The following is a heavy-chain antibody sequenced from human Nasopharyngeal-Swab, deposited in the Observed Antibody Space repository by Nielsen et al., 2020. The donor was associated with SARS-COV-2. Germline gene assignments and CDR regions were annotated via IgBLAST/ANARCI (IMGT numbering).Heavy chain of an antibody. CDR3: ARGGWDLSEYFSH. Sequence: GESLKISCKSSGYNFLSYGISWVRQAPGQGLEWMGWISAYMGKTNYAQKFQDRVTMTTDAPTGTAYMELRNLRSDDTAVYYCARGGWDLSEYFSHWGQGTLVTVSS. D-gene: IGHD1-26*01. CDR2: ISAYMGKT. V-gene: IGHV1-18*01. J-gene: IGHJ1*01. CDR1: GYNFLSYG.